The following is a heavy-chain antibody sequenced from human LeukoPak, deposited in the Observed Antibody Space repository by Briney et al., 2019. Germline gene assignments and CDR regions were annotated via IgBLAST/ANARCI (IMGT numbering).Heavy chain of an antibody. CDR3: AATMVRGVHTHFDY. V-gene: IGHV4-59*08. D-gene: IGHD3-10*01. CDR2: VYYSGST. Sequence: PSETLSLTWAAAGGSITNYYWSWIRQPPGKGLEWIGYVYYSGSTNYNPSLKSRVTISVDTSKNQFSLKLSSVTAADTAVYYCAATMVRGVHTHFDYWGQGTLVTVSS. CDR1: GGSITNYY. J-gene: IGHJ4*02.